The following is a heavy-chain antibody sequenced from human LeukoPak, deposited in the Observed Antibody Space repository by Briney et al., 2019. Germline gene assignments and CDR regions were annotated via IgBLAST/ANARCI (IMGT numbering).Heavy chain of an antibody. J-gene: IGHJ4*02. V-gene: IGHV4-59*01. CDR2: TYYSGST. Sequence: SEALSLTCTVSGGPISSYYWSWIREPPGKGLEWIGNTYYSGSTNYNPSLKSRVTISVDTSKNQFSLKLSSVTAADTAVYYCAKISTYYDFENYFDYWGQGTLVTVSS. CDR1: GGPISSYY. CDR3: AKISTYYDFENYFDY. D-gene: IGHD3-3*01.